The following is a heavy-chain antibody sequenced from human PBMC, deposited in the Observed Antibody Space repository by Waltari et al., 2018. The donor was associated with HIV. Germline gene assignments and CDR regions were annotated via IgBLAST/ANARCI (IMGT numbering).Heavy chain of an antibody. V-gene: IGHV4-59*01. CDR2: VYNSGTT. D-gene: IGHD3-16*01. CDR1: GGSISSYY. CDR3: ARGRRGNGYYYYGMDV. Sequence: QVQLQESGPGLVKPSETLSLTCTVSGGSISSYYCSWIQQPTGKGLEWIGSVYNSGTTHYNPSPKSRVTISVDTSKNQFSLKLSSVTAADTAVYYCARGRRGNGYYYYGMDVWGQGTTVTVSS. J-gene: IGHJ6*02.